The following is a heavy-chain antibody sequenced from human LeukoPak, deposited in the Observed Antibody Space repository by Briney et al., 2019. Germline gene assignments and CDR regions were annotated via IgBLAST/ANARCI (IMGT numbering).Heavy chain of an antibody. Sequence: SETLSLTCTVSGGSISSYYWSWIRQPPGKGLEWIGYIYYTGSTNYSPSLKSRVTLSLDTSKNHFSLKLRSVTAADTAVYYCARTSLRSGVYLYLDLWGRGTLVTVS. D-gene: IGHD3-10*01. J-gene: IGHJ2*01. CDR1: GGSISSYY. CDR2: IYYTGST. V-gene: IGHV4-59*12. CDR3: ARTSLRSGVYLYLDL.